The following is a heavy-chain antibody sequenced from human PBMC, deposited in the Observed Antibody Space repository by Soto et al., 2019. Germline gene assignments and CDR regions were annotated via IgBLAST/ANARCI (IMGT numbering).Heavy chain of an antibody. V-gene: IGHV1-46*01. Sequence: QVQLVQSGAEVQKPGASVKVSCEASGYSFTRYYMHWVRQAPGQGLEWMGIINPSGGSVNYAQNFQGRLTVTCDTSTSTVYMELSSLRSEDTAVYYCARGQYYSDSSPFPLHYWGQGTLVTVSS. CDR2: INPSGGSV. D-gene: IGHD3-22*01. J-gene: IGHJ4*02. CDR3: ARGQYYSDSSPFPLHY. CDR1: GYSFTRYY.